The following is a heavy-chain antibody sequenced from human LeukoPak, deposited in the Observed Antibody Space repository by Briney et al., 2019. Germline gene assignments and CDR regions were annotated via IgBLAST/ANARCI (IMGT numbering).Heavy chain of an antibody. CDR2: INSDGSSA. J-gene: IGHJ4*02. CDR3: ARAKDYARQPNDY. D-gene: IGHD4-17*01. V-gene: IGHV3-74*01. CDR1: GFTFSSYW. Sequence: GGSLRLSCAASGFTFSSYWMHWVRQAPGKGLVWVSRINSDGSSASYADSVKGRFTISRDNAKNTLYLQMNSLRAEDTAVYYCARAKDYARQPNDYWGQGTLVTVSS.